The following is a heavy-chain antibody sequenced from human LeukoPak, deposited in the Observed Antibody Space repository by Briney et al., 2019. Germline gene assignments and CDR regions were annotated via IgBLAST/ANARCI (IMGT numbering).Heavy chain of an antibody. J-gene: IGHJ6*03. D-gene: IGHD6-13*01. Sequence: NPSETLSLTCTVSGGSISSYYWSWIRQPPGKGLEWIGYIYYSGSTNYNPSLKSRVTISVDTSKNQFSLKLSSVTAADTAVYYCARERGIAAADYYYYYYMDVWGKGTTVTISS. CDR3: ARERGIAAADYYYYYYMDV. V-gene: IGHV4-59*01. CDR1: GGSISSYY. CDR2: IYYSGST.